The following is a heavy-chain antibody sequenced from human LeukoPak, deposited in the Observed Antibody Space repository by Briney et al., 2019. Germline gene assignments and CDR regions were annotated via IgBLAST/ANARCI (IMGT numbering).Heavy chain of an antibody. CDR2: TFSGGST. CDR3: GRGGDSGDLVGNSYFAY. D-gene: IGHD4-17*01. V-gene: IGHV3-53*01. Sequence: GGSLRLSCAASGFTVSRNYMSWVRQAPGKGLEWVSVTFSGGSTYYADSLKGRFTISRDTSKNTLYLQMNSLRAEDTAVYYCGRGGDSGDLVGNSYFAYWGQGPWSPSP. J-gene: IGHJ4*02. CDR1: GFTVSRNY.